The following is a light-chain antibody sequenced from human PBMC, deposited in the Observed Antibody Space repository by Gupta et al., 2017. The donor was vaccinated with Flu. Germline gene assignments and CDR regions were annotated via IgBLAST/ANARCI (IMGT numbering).Light chain of an antibody. J-gene: IGKJ1*01. CDR3: LQTYSSPWT. CDR1: QKISKY. Sequence: DIQLTQSPSSLSASVGERITLTCRANQKISKYLSWYQQKPGEAPKLLISDGSTLQRGVPGRFSGRGSGTEFALVISDVQPEDFATYSCLQTYSSPWTFGPGTKV. V-gene: IGKV1-17*02. CDR2: DGS.